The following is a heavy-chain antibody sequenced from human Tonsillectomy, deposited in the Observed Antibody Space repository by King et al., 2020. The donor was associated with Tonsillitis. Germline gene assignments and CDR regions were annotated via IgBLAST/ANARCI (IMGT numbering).Heavy chain of an antibody. D-gene: IGHD6-13*01. Sequence: VQLVESGGGLVQPGGSLRLSCAASGFTFSIYAMSWVRQAPGKGLEWVSVISGSGGSTYYADSVKGRFTISRDNSKNTLSLQMNSLRAEDTAVYYCAKDQASSSWYYFDYWGQGTLVTVSS. V-gene: IGHV3-23*04. CDR2: ISGSGGST. CDR3: AKDQASSSWYYFDY. CDR1: GFTFSIYA. J-gene: IGHJ4*02.